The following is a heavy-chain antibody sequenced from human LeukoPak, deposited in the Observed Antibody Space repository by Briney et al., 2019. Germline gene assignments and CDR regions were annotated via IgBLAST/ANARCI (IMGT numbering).Heavy chain of an antibody. CDR2: IRYDGSNK. V-gene: IGHV3-30*02. Sequence: PGGSLRLSCAASGFTFSSYGMHWVRQPPGKGLEWVAFIRYDGSNKYYADSVKGRFTISRDNSRDTLHLQMNSLRAEDTAVYYCAKDNYPYGDSAAGDYWGQGTLVTVSS. CDR3: AKDNYPYGDSAAGDY. J-gene: IGHJ4*02. D-gene: IGHD4-17*01. CDR1: GFTFSSYG.